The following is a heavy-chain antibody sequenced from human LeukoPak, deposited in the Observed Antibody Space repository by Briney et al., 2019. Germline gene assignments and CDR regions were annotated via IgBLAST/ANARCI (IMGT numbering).Heavy chain of an antibody. CDR3: ARWAGVTDY. CDR2: IKQDGSEE. Sequence: PGGSLRLSCVASGFTFANYWMNWVRQAPGKGPEWVANIKQDGSEEYYADSVKGRFTVSRANGENSLNLQMNSLRAEDTAVYYCARWAGVTDYWGQGTLVTVSS. D-gene: IGHD5-18*01. J-gene: IGHJ4*02. V-gene: IGHV3-7*01. CDR1: GFTFANYW.